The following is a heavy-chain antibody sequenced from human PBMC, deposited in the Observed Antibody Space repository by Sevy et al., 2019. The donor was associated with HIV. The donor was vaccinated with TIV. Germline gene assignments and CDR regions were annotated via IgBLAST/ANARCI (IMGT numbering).Heavy chain of an antibody. D-gene: IGHD5-12*01. J-gene: IGHJ6*02. Sequence: GGSLRLSCAASGFTFSSYGMHWVRQAPGKGLEWVAVISYDGSNKYYADSVKGRFTISRDNSKNTLYLQMNSLRAEDTAVYYCAKDQATSMDVLGQGTTVTVSS. CDR3: AKDQATSMDV. CDR1: GFTFSSYG. V-gene: IGHV3-30*18. CDR2: ISYDGSNK.